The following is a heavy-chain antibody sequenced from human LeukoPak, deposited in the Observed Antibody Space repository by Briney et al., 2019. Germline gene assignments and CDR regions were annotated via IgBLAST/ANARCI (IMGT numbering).Heavy chain of an antibody. CDR1: GFTFSNHW. CDR3: AKTISGYCSRTSCFNWFDP. J-gene: IGHJ5*02. V-gene: IGHV3-74*01. D-gene: IGHD2-2*03. Sequence: GGSLRLSCVASGFTFSNHWMHWVRQAPGKGLVWVSRINSDGSSATYADSVKGRFTISRDNAKNTQYLQMNSLRVEDTAVYYCAKTISGYCSRTSCFNWFDPWGQGILVIVSS. CDR2: INSDGSSA.